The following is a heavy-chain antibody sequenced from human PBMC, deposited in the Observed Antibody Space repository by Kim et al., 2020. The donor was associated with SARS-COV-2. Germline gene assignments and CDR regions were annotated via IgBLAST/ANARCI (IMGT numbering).Heavy chain of an antibody. CDR3: ARAGSSPPDFDY. V-gene: IGHV3-30*04. J-gene: IGHJ4*02. D-gene: IGHD6-13*01. Sequence: GGSLRLSCAASGFTFSSYAMHWVRQAPGKGLEWVAVISYDGSNKYYADSVKGRFTISRDNSKNTLYLQMNSLRAEDTAVYYCARAGSSPPDFDYWGQGTLVTVSS. CDR2: ISYDGSNK. CDR1: GFTFSSYA.